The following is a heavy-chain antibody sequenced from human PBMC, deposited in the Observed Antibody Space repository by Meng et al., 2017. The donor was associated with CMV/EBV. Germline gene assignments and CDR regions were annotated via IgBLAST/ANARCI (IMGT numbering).Heavy chain of an antibody. D-gene: IGHD6-13*01. V-gene: IGHV4-61*01. CDR3: ARGRTAAAY. CDR2: IYYSGST. Sequence: GSLRLSCTVSGGSVSSGSHYWSWIRQPPGKGLEWIGCIYYSGSTNYNHSLKNRVTISVDTSNNQFSLKLSSVTAADTAVYYCARGRTAAAYWGQGTLVTVSS. J-gene: IGHJ4*02. CDR1: GGSVSSGSHY.